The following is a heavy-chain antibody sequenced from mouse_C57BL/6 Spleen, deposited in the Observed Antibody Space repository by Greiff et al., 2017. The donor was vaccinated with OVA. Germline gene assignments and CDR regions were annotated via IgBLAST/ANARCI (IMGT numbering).Heavy chain of an antibody. CDR3: TRPLRRDY. J-gene: IGHJ4*01. CDR1: GYTFTDYE. V-gene: IGHV1-15*01. Sequence: SGAELVRPGASVTLSCKASGYTFTDYEMHWVKQTPVHGLEWIGAIDPETGGTAYNQKFKGKAILTADKSSSTAYMELRSLTSEDSAVYYCTRPLRRDYWGQGTSVTVSS. CDR2: IDPETGGT.